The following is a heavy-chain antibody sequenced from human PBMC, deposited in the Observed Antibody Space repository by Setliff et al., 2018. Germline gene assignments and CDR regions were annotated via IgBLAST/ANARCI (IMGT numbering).Heavy chain of an antibody. CDR2: VSASGST. CDR1: GASISDYY. J-gene: IGHJ5*02. D-gene: IGHD1-20*01. Sequence: PSETLSLTCTVSGASISDYYWTWIRQPAGKELEWIGRVSASGSTTHNPDLKSRVTMSVDTSKKRFSLMLRSVTAADTAIYYCARYNSSAACFDLWGPGTLVTVSS. CDR3: ARYNSSAACFDL. V-gene: IGHV4-4*07.